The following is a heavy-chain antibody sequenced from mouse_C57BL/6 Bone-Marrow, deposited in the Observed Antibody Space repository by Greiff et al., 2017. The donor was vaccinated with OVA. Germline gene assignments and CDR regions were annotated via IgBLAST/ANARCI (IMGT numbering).Heavy chain of an antibody. CDR1: GYTFTDYE. J-gene: IGHJ4*01. CDR3: TRGYSNYYAMDY. Sequence: QVQLQQSGAELVRPGASVTLSCKASGYTFTDYEMHWVKQTPVHGLEWIGAIDPETGGTAYNQKFKGKAILTADTSSSTAYMELRILTSEDSAVYYCTRGYSNYYAMDYWGQGTSVTVSS. D-gene: IGHD2-5*01. V-gene: IGHV1-15*01. CDR2: IDPETGGT.